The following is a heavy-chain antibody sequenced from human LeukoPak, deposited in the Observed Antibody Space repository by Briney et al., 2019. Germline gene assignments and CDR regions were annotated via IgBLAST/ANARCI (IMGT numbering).Heavy chain of an antibody. CDR3: ARGQSSGWYVY. Sequence: GGSLRLSCAASGFTFSSYAMSWVRQAPGKGLEWVSAISGSGGSTYYADSVKGRFTISRDNAKNSLYLQMNSLRAEDTAVYYCARGQSSGWYVYWGQGTLVTVSS. D-gene: IGHD6-19*01. J-gene: IGHJ4*02. V-gene: IGHV3-23*01. CDR1: GFTFSSYA. CDR2: ISGSGGST.